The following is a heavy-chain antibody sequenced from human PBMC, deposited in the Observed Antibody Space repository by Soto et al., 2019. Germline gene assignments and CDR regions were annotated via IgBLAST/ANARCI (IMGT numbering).Heavy chain of an antibody. J-gene: IGHJ1*01. V-gene: IGHV1-3*01. D-gene: IGHD3-3*01. CDR1: GYTFTSYA. CDR2: INAGNGNT. CDR3: APVRFLEWLLYD. Sequence: ASVKVSCKASGYTFTSYAMHGVRQAPGQRLEWMGWINAGNGNTKYSQKFQGRVTITRDTSASTAYMELSILRSEDTAVYYCAPVRFLEWLLYDWGQVTLATLSS.